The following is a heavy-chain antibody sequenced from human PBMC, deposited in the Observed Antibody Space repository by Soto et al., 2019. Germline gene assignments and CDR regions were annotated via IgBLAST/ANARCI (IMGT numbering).Heavy chain of an antibody. V-gene: IGHV1-69*06. CDR3: ARPHGSGSKNWFDP. J-gene: IGHJ5*02. CDR1: GGTFSSYA. CDR2: IIPIFGTA. D-gene: IGHD3-10*01. Sequence: GASVKVSCKASGGTFSSYAISWVRQAPGQGLEWMGGIIPIFGTANYAQKFQGRVTITADKSMSTAYMELSSLRSEDTAVYYCARPHGSGSKNWFDPWGQGTLVTVSS.